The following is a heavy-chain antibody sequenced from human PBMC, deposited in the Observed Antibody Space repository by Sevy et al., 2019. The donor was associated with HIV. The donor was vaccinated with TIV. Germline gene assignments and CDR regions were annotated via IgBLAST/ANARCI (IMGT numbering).Heavy chain of an antibody. Sequence: QLGGSLRLSCAASGFNFINYGISWVRQAPGKGLEWVSTISGVGGSMYYAEFVKGRFAISKDRSKNTVYLQMSSLRAEDTALYYCTKDLTQEYDYAYLDSWGQGTLVTVSS. V-gene: IGHV3-23*01. CDR1: GFNFINYG. D-gene: IGHD5-12*01. CDR3: TKDLTQEYDYAYLDS. CDR2: ISGVGGSM. J-gene: IGHJ4*02.